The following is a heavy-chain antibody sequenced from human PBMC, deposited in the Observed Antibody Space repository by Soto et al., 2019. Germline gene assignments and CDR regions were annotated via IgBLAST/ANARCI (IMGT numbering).Heavy chain of an antibody. D-gene: IGHD6-19*01. CDR2: IDQSGGT. CDR3: FREVSYGWSGESGDV. CDR1: GDSLMRQS. Sequence: SETLSHTNAVVGDSLMRQSWNWIRQSPGKSLEWIGEIDQSGGTNYNPSLKSRAIISDDTSKNQFSLTLTSVTAADTAVYYCFREVSYGWSGESGDVWGQGTTVSV. V-gene: IGHV4-34*01. J-gene: IGHJ6*02.